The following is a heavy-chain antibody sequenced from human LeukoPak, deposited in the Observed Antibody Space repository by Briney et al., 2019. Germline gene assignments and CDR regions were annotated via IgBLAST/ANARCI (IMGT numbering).Heavy chain of an antibody. Sequence: GASVKVSCKASGYTFTSYDINWVRQATGQGLEWMGWMNPNSGNTGYAQKFQGRVTMTRNTSISTAYMELSSLRSEDTAVYYCASPYCSSTSCYTGAFDIWGQGTMVTVSS. CDR2: MNPNSGNT. V-gene: IGHV1-8*01. CDR3: ASPYCSSTSCYTGAFDI. D-gene: IGHD2-2*02. CDR1: GYTFTSYD. J-gene: IGHJ3*02.